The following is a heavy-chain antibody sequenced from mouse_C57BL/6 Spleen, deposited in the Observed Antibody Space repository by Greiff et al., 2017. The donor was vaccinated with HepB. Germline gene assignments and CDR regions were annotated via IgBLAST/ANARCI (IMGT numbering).Heavy chain of an antibody. J-gene: IGHJ1*03. CDR2: INPGSGGT. D-gene: IGHD2-5*01. CDR3: ARSGYSNYGYFDV. Sequence: QVQLKQSGAELVRPGTSVKVSCKASGYAFTNYLIEWVKQRPGQGLEWIGVINPGSGGTNYNEKFKGKATVTADKSSSTAYMQLSSLTSEDSAVYLCARSGYSNYGYFDVWGTGTTVTVSS. CDR1: GYAFTNYL. V-gene: IGHV1-54*01.